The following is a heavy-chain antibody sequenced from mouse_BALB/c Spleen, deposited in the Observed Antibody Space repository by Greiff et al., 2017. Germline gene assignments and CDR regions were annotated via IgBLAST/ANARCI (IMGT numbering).Heavy chain of an antibody. CDR2: INSNGGST. D-gene: IGHD2-4*01. Sequence: EVKVVESGGGLVQPGGSLKLSCAASGFTFSSYGMSWVRQTPDKRLELVATINSNGGSTYYPDSVKGRFTISRDNAKNTLYLQMSSLKSEDTAMYYCARERDDYDFYYAMDYWGQGTSVTVSS. CDR3: ARERDDYDFYYAMDY. V-gene: IGHV5-6-3*01. J-gene: IGHJ4*01. CDR1: GFTFSSYG.